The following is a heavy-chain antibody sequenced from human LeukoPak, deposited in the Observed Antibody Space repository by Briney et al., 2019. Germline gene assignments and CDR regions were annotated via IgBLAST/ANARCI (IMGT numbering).Heavy chain of an antibody. CDR3: AREIWYYSQ. J-gene: IGHJ4*02. D-gene: IGHD6-13*01. CDR1: GYTFTDNF. V-gene: IGHV1-2*02. Sequence: ASVKVSCKASGYTFTDNFVHWLRPAPGQGVEWMGWIYPKSGDTNYARKFQGRVTMTRETSISTAYLDLSGLRSDDTAVYFCAREIWYYSQWGQGTLVTVSS. CDR2: IYPKSGDT.